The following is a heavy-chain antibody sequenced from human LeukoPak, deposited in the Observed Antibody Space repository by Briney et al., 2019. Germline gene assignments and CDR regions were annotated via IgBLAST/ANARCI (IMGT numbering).Heavy chain of an antibody. D-gene: IGHD2-15*01. J-gene: IGHJ4*02. CDR3: TKGGDIVVVVAATPTPFDY. CDR1: GFTFSSYA. Sequence: GGSLRLSCAASGFTFSSYAMSWVRQAPGKGLEWVSAISGSGGSTYYADSVKGPFTIPRDNSKNTLYLQMNSLRAEDTAVYYCTKGGDIVVVVAATPTPFDYWGQGTLVTVSS. CDR2: ISGSGGST. V-gene: IGHV3-23*01.